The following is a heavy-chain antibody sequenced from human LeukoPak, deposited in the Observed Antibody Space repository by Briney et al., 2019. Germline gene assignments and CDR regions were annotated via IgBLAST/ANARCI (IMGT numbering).Heavy chain of an antibody. D-gene: IGHD3-22*01. CDR2: INPSGGGT. Sequence: ASVKVSCKASGGTFSSYAISWVRQAPGRGLERMGIINPSGGGTTYAQKFQGRVSMTRDTSTSTFYMDLSSLRSEDTAVYYCARHPSNYYDSSGYFGCFDPWGQGTLVTVSS. CDR1: GGTFSSYA. V-gene: IGHV1-46*01. J-gene: IGHJ5*02. CDR3: ARHPSNYYDSSGYFGCFDP.